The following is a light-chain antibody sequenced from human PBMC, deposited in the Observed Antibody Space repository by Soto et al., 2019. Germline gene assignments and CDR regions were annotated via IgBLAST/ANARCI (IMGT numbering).Light chain of an antibody. V-gene: IGKV3-15*01. CDR1: QSVSSN. Sequence: EILMTQSPATLSVSPGERATLSCRASQSVSSNLAWYQQKPGQAPRLLIYGVSTRATGIPGRFSGSGSGTEFTLTISSLQSEDFAVYYCQQYNNWPPTWTFGQGTKVEIK. J-gene: IGKJ1*01. CDR2: GVS. CDR3: QQYNNWPPTWT.